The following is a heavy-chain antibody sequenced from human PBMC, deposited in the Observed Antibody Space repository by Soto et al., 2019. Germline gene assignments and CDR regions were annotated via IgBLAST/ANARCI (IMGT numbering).Heavy chain of an antibody. CDR1: GFSLSTSGVG. CDR3: AQGQAAYYYYGMDV. J-gene: IGHJ6*02. Sequence: QITLKESGPPLVKPTQTLTLTCTFSGFSLSTSGVGVGWIRQPPGKALEWLALIYWDDDKRYSPSLKSRLTTTKDTSKNQVVLTITNMDPVDTATYYCAQGQAAYYYYGMDVWGQGTTVTVSS. CDR2: IYWDDDK. V-gene: IGHV2-5*02.